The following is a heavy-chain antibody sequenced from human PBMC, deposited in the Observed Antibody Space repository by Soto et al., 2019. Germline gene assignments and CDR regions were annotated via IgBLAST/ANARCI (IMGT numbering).Heavy chain of an antibody. Sequence: QVQLVQSGAEVKKPGSSVKVSCKASGGTFSSYAISWVRQAPGQGLEWMGGIIPIFGTANYAQKCQGRVTITADESTSTADMELSSLRSEDTAVYYCARGVGSIAYCGGDCQYYFDYWGQGTLVTVSS. CDR3: ARGVGSIAYCGGDCQYYFDY. CDR2: IIPIFGTA. CDR1: GGTFSSYA. J-gene: IGHJ4*02. D-gene: IGHD2-21*02. V-gene: IGHV1-69*01.